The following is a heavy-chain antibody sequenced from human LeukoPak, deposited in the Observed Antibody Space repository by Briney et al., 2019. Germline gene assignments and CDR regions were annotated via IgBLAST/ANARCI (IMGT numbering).Heavy chain of an antibody. J-gene: IGHJ4*02. CDR3: AKDQRFLEWLAGYYFDY. CDR1: GFTFSRYA. V-gene: IGHV3-23*01. CDR2: ISGSGGST. D-gene: IGHD3-3*01. Sequence: GASLRLSCAASGFTFSRYAMSWVRQAPGKGLEWVSAISGSGGSTYYADSVKGRFTISRDNSKNTLYLQMNSLRAEDTAVYYCAKDQRFLEWLAGYYFDYWGQGTLVTVSS.